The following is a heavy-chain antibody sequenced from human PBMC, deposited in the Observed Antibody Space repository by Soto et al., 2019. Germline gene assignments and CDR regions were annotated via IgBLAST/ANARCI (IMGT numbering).Heavy chain of an antibody. CDR3: ARGFTIFGRYFDY. CDR1: GGSFSGYY. V-gene: IGHV4-34*01. J-gene: IGHJ4*02. D-gene: IGHD3-3*01. Sequence: SETLSLTCAVYGGSFSGYYWSWIRQPPGKGLEWIGEINHGGSTNYNPSLKSRVTISVDTSKNQFSLKLSSVTAADTAVYYCARGFTIFGRYFDYWGQGTLVTVSS. CDR2: INHGGST.